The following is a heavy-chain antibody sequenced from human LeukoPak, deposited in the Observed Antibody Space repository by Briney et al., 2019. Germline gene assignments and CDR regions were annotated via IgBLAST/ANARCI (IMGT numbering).Heavy chain of an antibody. Sequence: PGGSLRLSCAASGFSFRSYGMHWVRQAPGKGLEWVALIWYDGSNTNYGESVKGRFTISRDDSKNTVFLQMNSLRAEDTAVYYSEREVSTYYYDSSGYPKGDYFDYWGQGTLVTVSS. CDR1: GFSFRSYG. D-gene: IGHD3-22*01. CDR3: EREVSTYYYDSSGYPKGDYFDY. J-gene: IGHJ4*02. V-gene: IGHV3-33*01. CDR2: IWYDGSNT.